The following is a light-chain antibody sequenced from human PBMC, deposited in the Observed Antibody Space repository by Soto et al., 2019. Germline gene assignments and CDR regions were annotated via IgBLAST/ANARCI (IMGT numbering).Light chain of an antibody. Sequence: IVLTPSPATLSSSPGERPTLSCRDSQHIDVYLDWLQQKPGQAPRLLIFDASARATGMPTRFSGSGSGTDFTLTISSLEPEDFAVYYCQQCGDWPLTFGAGTKVDIK. J-gene: IGKJ4*01. CDR3: QQCGDWPLT. V-gene: IGKV3-11*01. CDR1: QHIDVY. CDR2: DAS.